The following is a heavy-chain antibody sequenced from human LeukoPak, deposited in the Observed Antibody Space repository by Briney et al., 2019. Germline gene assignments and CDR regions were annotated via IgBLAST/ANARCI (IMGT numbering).Heavy chain of an antibody. V-gene: IGHV4-38-2*01. CDR3: ARHLSAAIPDY. J-gene: IGHJ4*02. CDR2: IYPSGST. CDR1: GYSISSGYY. D-gene: IGHD2-2*02. Sequence: PSETLSLTCAVSGYSISSGYYWGWIRQPPGKGLEWIGSIYPSGSTYYNPSLKSRVTISVDTSKNQFSLKLSSVTAADTAVYYRARHLSAAIPDYWGQGTLVTVSS.